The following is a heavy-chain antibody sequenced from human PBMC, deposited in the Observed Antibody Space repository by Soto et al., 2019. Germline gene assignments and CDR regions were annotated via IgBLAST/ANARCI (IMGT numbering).Heavy chain of an antibody. D-gene: IGHD1-26*01. CDR1: GFTFSTYG. J-gene: IGHJ4*02. CDR3: ARAVGPFDY. V-gene: IGHV3-33*01. CDR2: IWHDGSYK. Sequence: QVQLVESGGGVVQPGRSLRLSCAASGFTFSTYGIHWVRQAPGKGLEWVAVIWHDGSYKYYADSVKGRFTISRDNSKNTLYRQMNSQTAGDPAVYYCARAVGPFDYWGQGTLVTGSS.